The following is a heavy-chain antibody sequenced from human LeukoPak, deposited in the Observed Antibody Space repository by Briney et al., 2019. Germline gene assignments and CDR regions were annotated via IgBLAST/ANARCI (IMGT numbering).Heavy chain of an antibody. D-gene: IGHD3-10*01. CDR1: GFTFSRNA. CDR2: ISSSSNYM. CDR3: ARAYGSGSPPLYYFDY. J-gene: IGHJ4*02. Sequence: KAGGSLRLSCAASGFTFSRNAMNWVRQAPGKGLEWVSFISSSSNYMSYADSVKGRFTISRDNAKNSLYLQMNSLRAEDTAVYYCARAYGSGSPPLYYFDYWGQGTLVTVSS. V-gene: IGHV3-21*01.